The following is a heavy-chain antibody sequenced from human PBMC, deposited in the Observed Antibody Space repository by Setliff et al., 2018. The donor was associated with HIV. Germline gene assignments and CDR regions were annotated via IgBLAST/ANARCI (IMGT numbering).Heavy chain of an antibody. J-gene: IGHJ4*02. V-gene: IGHV3-21*01. CDR3: ARDSGTTMGASGPGY. D-gene: IGHD1-26*01. CDR2: INSNGSYI. CDR1: GFNFSSHT. Sequence: GGSLRLSCAASGFNFSSHTMNWIRQAPGKGLECVSFINSNGSYIFYADSVKGRFTISRDNAKNSLYLQMNGLTADDTAAYYCARDSGTTMGASGPGYWGQGTLVTVSS.